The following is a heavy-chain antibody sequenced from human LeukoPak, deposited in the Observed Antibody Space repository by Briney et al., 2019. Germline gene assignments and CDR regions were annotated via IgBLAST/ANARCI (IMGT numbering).Heavy chain of an antibody. CDR2: IYYTGST. CDR1: RGSITGYY. D-gene: IGHD2-2*01. CDR3: ARDSQPSLVQPPSAGHYYGMDV. V-gene: IGHV4-59*01. J-gene: IGHJ6*02. Sequence: SETLSLTCAVSRGSITGYYWSWLRQTPGKGLEWIGYIYYTGSTNYNSSLRSRVTISIDTSRNRFSLKLNSVTAADTAIYYCARDSQPSLVQPPSAGHYYGMDVWGQGTTVAVSS.